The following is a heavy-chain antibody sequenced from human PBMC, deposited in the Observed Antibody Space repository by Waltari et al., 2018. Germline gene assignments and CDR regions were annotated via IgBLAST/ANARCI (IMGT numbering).Heavy chain of an antibody. J-gene: IGHJ4*02. D-gene: IGHD1-7*01. CDR3: AKMWNYAPPFDY. CDR2: IYHSGST. Sequence: QVQLQESGPGLVKPSQTLSLTCTVSGGSISSGGYYWSWIRQHPGKGLEWIGYIYHSGSTYYNPSLKSRVTISVDRSKNQFSLKLSSVTAADTAVYYCAKMWNYAPPFDYWGQGTLVTVSS. V-gene: IGHV4-31*03. CDR1: GGSISSGGYY.